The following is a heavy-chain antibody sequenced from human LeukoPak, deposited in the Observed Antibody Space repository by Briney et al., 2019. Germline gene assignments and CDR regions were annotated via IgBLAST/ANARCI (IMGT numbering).Heavy chain of an antibody. Sequence: ASVKVSCKASGYTFTGYYMHWVRQAPGQGLEWMGWINPYNGNTNYAQKLQGRVTMTTDTSTSTAYMELRSLRSDDTAVYYCARVLDYYGSGSVDYWGQGTLVTVSS. CDR3: ARVLDYYGSGSVDY. D-gene: IGHD3-10*01. CDR1: GYTFTGYY. CDR2: INPYNGNT. V-gene: IGHV1-18*04. J-gene: IGHJ4*02.